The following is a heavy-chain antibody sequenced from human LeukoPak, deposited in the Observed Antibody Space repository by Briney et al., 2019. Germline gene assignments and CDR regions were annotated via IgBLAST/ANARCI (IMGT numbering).Heavy chain of an antibody. CDR2: ISYSGST. CDR1: GVSISRYY. Sequence: SETLSLTCTVSGVSISRYYWSWIRQPPGEGLEWIGYISYSGSTNYSPSLKSRVTISVDMSKNQLSLKVNSVTAADTAVYYCASAAEWLQLDYWGQGTLVTVSS. V-gene: IGHV4-59*08. J-gene: IGHJ4*02. CDR3: ASAAEWLQLDY. D-gene: IGHD5-12*01.